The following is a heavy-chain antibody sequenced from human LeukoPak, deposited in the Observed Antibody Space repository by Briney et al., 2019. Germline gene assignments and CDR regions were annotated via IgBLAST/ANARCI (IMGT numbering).Heavy chain of an antibody. J-gene: IGHJ4*02. CDR3: TRSYYDSSGYLGY. Sequence: GGSLRLSCTASGFTFGDYAMSWFRQAPGKGLEWVGFIRSKAYGGTTEYAASVKGRFTISRDDSKSIAYLQMNSLKTVDTAVYYCTRSYYDSSGYLGYWGQGTLVTVSS. V-gene: IGHV3-49*03. D-gene: IGHD3-22*01. CDR1: GFTFGDYA. CDR2: IRSKAYGGTT.